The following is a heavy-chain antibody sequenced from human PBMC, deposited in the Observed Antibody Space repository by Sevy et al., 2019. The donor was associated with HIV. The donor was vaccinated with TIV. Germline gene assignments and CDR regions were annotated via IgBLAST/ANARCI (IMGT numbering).Heavy chain of an antibody. CDR2: IYNSGST. V-gene: IGHV4-59*01. Sequence: SETLSLTCTLSGGSFSNYYWNWVRQPPGKGLEWIGYIYNSGSTNYNPSLESRVTMSVETSKNQFSLKLHSVTAADTAVYFCARVLGIRSGFDYWGQGIPVTVSS. D-gene: IGHD3-16*01. CDR1: GGSFSNYY. J-gene: IGHJ4*02. CDR3: ARVLGIRSGFDY.